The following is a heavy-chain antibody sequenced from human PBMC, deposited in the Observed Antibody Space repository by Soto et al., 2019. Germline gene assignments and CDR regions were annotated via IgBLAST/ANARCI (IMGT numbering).Heavy chain of an antibody. J-gene: IGHJ4*02. V-gene: IGHV3-11*06. CDR1: GFSFSDSY. D-gene: IGHD1-1*01. Sequence: GGSLRLSCAASGFSFSDSYMSWIRQAPGKGLEWVSHISSGSRYIKYADSVEGRFTISRDNAKNSLYLQMNSLRAEDTAVYFCAREPVETCWFDFWGLGIQVTV. CDR2: ISSGSRYI. CDR3: AREPVETCWFDF.